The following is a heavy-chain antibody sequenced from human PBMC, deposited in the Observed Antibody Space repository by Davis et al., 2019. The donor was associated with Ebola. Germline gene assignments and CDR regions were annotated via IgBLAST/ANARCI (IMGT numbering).Heavy chain of an antibody. CDR2: ISGSGGST. D-gene: IGHD4-17*01. V-gene: IGHV3-23*01. J-gene: IGHJ4*02. CDR3: AKDLRGDYDNY. Sequence: GESLKISCAASGFTFSSYAMSWVRQAPGKGLEWVSAISGSGGSTYYADSVKGRFTISRDNSKNTLYLQMNSLRAEDTAVYYCAKDLRGDYDNYWGQGTLVTVSS. CDR1: GFTFSSYA.